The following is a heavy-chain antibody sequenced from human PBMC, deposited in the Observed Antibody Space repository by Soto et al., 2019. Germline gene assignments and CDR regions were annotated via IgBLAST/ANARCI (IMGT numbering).Heavy chain of an antibody. Sequence: GWSLRLSCASSVFTFISHSMNWVRQAPGKGLEWVSSISSRSSHIYYVDSVKGRFTISRDNAKNSLYLQMNSLRVEDTALYYCARDRVMTFGEIIVVGTNLDVWGQGTTVT. CDR1: VFTFISHS. CDR3: ARDRVMTFGEIIVVGTNLDV. CDR2: ISSRSSHI. D-gene: IGHD3-16*02. V-gene: IGHV3-21*01. J-gene: IGHJ6*02.